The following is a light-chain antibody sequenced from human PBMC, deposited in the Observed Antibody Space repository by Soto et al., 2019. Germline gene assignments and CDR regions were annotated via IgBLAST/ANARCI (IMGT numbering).Light chain of an antibody. J-gene: IGKJ5*01. CDR2: DAS. CDR1: QTIRNC. CDR3: QQSYTTPIT. V-gene: IGKV1-39*01. Sequence: DIQMTQSPSSLSASVGDRVTITCRASQTIRNCINWYQQKPGKAPKLLIYDASSLHSGAPSRFSGSGSGTDSTLTISSLQSEDFATYYCQQSYTTPITFGQGTRLEIK.